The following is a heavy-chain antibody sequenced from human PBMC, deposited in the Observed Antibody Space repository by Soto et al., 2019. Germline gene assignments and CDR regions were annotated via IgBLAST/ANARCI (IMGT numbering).Heavy chain of an antibody. J-gene: IGHJ6*03. CDR2: ISSSSSSI. CDR3: AKQGGNYYYNYMDV. V-gene: IGHV3-48*01. Sequence: GGSLRLSCAASGFTFSSYNMNWVRQAPGKGLEWVSYISSSSSSIYYADSVKGRFTISRDNAKKSLYLQMNSLRAEDTAVYYCAKQGGNYYYNYMDVWGKGTTVTVSS. CDR1: GFTFSSYN.